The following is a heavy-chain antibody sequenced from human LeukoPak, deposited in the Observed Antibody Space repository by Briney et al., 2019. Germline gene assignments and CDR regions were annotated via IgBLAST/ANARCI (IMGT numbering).Heavy chain of an antibody. CDR3: ARVDRTTVTTSFDY. CDR1: GFTFSSYA. Sequence: PGGSLRLSCSSSGFTFSSYAMGWVRQAPEKGLEWVSALTESGDNTYSADSVKGRFTISRDNSKNALYLQMNGLRAEDTAVYYCARVDRTTVTTSFDYWGQGTLVTVSS. V-gene: IGHV3-23*01. CDR2: LTESGDNT. D-gene: IGHD4-17*01. J-gene: IGHJ4*02.